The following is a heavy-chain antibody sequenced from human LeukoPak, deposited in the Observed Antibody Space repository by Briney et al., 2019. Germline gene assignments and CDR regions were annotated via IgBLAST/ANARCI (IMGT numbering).Heavy chain of an antibody. D-gene: IGHD4-17*01. J-gene: IGHJ4*02. CDR1: GFSFSDAW. V-gene: IGHV3-15*01. CDR2: IKSKTDGGTT. CDR3: TTVRRLFSLGY. Sequence: GGSLRLSCAASGFSFSDAWMTWVRQAPGKGLEWVGRIKSKTDGGTTDYAAPVNGRFTISRDDSKSTLYLQMNSLKTEDTAVYYCTTVRRLFSLGYWGQGTLVTVSS.